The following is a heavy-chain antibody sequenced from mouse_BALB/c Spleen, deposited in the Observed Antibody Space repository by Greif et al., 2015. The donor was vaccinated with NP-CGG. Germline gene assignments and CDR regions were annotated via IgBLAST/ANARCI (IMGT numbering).Heavy chain of an antibody. CDR3: ARQGTLDY. CDR1: GFTFSSYA. J-gene: IGHJ2*01. V-gene: IGHV5-9-3*01. CDR2: ISSGGSYT. D-gene: IGHD3-3*01. Sequence: EVKLVESGGGLVKPGGSLKLSCAASGFTFSSYAMSWVRQTPEKRLEWVATISSGGSYTYYPDSVKGRFTISRDNAKNTLYLQMSSLRSEDTAMYYCARQGTLDYWGQGTTLTVSS.